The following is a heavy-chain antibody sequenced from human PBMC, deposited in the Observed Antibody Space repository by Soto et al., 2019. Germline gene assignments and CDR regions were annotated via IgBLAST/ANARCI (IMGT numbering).Heavy chain of an antibody. J-gene: IGHJ4*02. CDR2: IDWDDDK. CDR1: GFSFTTSGMC. V-gene: IGHV2-70*11. D-gene: IGHD3-10*01. CDR3: ARTYYGSRDYVTF. Sequence: GSGPTLVNPTQTLTLTCTFSGFSFTTSGMCVSWIRQPPGKALEWLARIDWDDDKYYNTSLKTRLTISKDSSKNQVVLTMTNMDPVDTATYYCARTYYGSRDYVTFWGQGSLVTVSS.